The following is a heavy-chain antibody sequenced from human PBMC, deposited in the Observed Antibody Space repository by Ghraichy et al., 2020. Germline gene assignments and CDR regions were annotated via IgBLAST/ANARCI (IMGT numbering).Heavy chain of an antibody. CDR1: GYTFTGYY. D-gene: IGHD6-6*01. CDR2: INPNSGGT. CDR3: AREGASIAAGVGDYYYGMDV. Sequence: ASVKVSCKASGYTFTGYYMHWVRQAPGQGLEWMGWINPNSGGTNYAQKFQGWVTMTRDTSISTAYMELSRLRSDDTAVYYCAREGASIAAGVGDYYYGMDVWGQGTTVTVSS. V-gene: IGHV1-2*04. J-gene: IGHJ6*02.